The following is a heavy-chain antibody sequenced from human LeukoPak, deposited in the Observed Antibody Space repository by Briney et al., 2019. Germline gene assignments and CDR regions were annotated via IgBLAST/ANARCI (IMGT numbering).Heavy chain of an antibody. CDR1: GYTFTGYY. CDR2: INPNSGGT. V-gene: IGHV1-2*02. Sequence: ASVKVSCKASGYTFTGYYMHWVRQAPGQGLEWMGWINPNSGGTNYAQKFQGRVTMTRDTSISTAYMELSRLRSDDTAVYYCAGSLGGLVTPLDWGQGTLVTVSS. J-gene: IGHJ4*02. CDR3: AGSLGGLVTPLD. D-gene: IGHD3/OR15-3a*01.